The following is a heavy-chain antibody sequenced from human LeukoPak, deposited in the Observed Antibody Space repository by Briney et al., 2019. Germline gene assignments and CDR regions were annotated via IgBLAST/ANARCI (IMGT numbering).Heavy chain of an antibody. CDR3: ANLNVP. CDR1: GLTFSEYA. J-gene: IGHJ5*02. CDR2: ITAGGSHT. D-gene: IGHD1-1*01. Sequence: GGSLRLSCTASGLTFSEYAMTWVRQAPGKGLEWVSTITAGGSHTCYPDSVKGRFAISRDNSKNTLYLQMNSLRVEDTAVYYCANLNVPWGQGTLVTVSS. V-gene: IGHV3-23*01.